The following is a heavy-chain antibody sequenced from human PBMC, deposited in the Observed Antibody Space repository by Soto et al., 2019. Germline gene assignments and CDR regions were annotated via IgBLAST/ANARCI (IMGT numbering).Heavy chain of an antibody. CDR2: IYYSGST. Sequence: SETLSLTCTVSGGSISSYYWSWIRQPPGKGLEWIGDIYYSGSTNYNPSLKSRVTISVDTSKNQFSLKLSSVTAADTAVYYCVRVNYDFWSGYWFDPWGQGTLVTVS. V-gene: IGHV4-59*01. CDR3: VRVNYDFWSGYWFDP. CDR1: GGSISSYY. D-gene: IGHD3-3*01. J-gene: IGHJ5*02.